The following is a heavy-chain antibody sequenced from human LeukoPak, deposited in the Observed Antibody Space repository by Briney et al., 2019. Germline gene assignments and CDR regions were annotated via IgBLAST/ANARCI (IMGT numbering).Heavy chain of an antibody. D-gene: IGHD2-2*01. Sequence: SETLSLTCAVYGGSFSGYYWGWIRQPPGKGLEWIGEINHSGSTNYNPSLKSRVTISVDTSKNQFSLKLSSVTAADTAVYYCARGSDIVVVPAAPFDYWGQGTLVTVSS. V-gene: IGHV4-34*01. CDR2: INHSGST. J-gene: IGHJ4*02. CDR3: ARGSDIVVVPAAPFDY. CDR1: GGSFSGYY.